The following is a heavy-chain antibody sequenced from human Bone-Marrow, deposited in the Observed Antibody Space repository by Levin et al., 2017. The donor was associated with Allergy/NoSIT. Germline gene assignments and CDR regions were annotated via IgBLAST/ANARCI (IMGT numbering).Heavy chain of an antibody. Sequence: SGPTLVKPTQTLTLTCTFSGFSLSTSGVGVGWIRQPPGKALEWLALIYWDDDKRYSPSLKSRLTITKDTSKNQVVLTMTNMDPVDTATYYCARLPDVPVPAYDYGDYGSGAFDIWGQGTMVTVSS. CDR3: ARLPDVPVPAYDYGDYGSGAFDI. V-gene: IGHV2-5*02. D-gene: IGHD4-17*01. J-gene: IGHJ3*02. CDR2: IYWDDDK. CDR1: GFSLSTSGVG.